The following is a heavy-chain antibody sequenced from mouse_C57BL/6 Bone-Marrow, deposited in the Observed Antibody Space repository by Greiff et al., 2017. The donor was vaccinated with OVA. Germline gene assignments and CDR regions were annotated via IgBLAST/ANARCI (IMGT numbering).Heavy chain of an antibody. CDR1: GYAFSSSW. D-gene: IGHD1-1*01. J-gene: IGHJ1*03. CDR3: ARTPLYYGSKGWYFDV. Sequence: QVQLQQSGPELVKPGASVKISCKASGYAFSSSWMNWVKQRPGKGLEWIGRIYPGDGDTNYNGKFKGKATLTADKSSSTAYMQLSSLTSEDSAVYFCARTPLYYGSKGWYFDVWGTGTTVTVSS. V-gene: IGHV1-82*01. CDR2: IYPGDGDT.